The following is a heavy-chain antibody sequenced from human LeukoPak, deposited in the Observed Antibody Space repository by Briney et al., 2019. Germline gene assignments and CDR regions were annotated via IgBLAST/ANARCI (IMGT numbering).Heavy chain of an antibody. D-gene: IGHD3-10*01. CDR3: AREGSGRTAYNDGLDV. CDR1: GFTVSSSY. J-gene: IGHJ3*01. CDR2: IRSGGST. Sequence: AGGSLRLSCAASGFTVSSSYMTWVRQAPGKGLGWVLVIRSGGSTVYADSVKGRFTISRDNSKNTLYLQLNSLRAEDTAVYYCAREGSGRTAYNDGLDVWGQGTMVTVSS. V-gene: IGHV3-53*01.